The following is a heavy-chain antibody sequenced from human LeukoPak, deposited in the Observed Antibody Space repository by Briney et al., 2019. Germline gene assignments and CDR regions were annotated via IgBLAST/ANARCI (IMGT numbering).Heavy chain of an antibody. CDR3: ARLSYSGSYFASGNWLDP. D-gene: IGHD1-26*01. CDR1: GGSISSYY. CDR2: IYYSWST. J-gene: IGHJ5*02. V-gene: IGHV4-59*01. Sequence: PSETLSLTCTVSGGSISSYYWSWIRQPPGKGLEGMGYIYYSWSTNYNPSLKSRVTISVDTSKNQFSLTLSSVTAADTAVYYCARLSYSGSYFASGNWLDPWGQGTLVTVSS.